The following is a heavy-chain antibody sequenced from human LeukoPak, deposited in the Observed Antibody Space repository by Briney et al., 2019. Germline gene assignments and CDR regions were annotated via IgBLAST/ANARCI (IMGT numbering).Heavy chain of an antibody. CDR1: GYTFTGYY. V-gene: IGHV1-2*02. J-gene: IGHJ3*02. D-gene: IGHD3/OR15-3a*01. Sequence: ASVKVSCKASGYTFTGYYMHWVRQAPGQGLEWMGWINPNSGGTNYAQKFQGRVTMTEDTSTDTAYMELSSLRSEDTAVYYCATDRPGAFSTDAFDIWGQGTMVTVSS. CDR2: INPNSGGT. CDR3: ATDRPGAFSTDAFDI.